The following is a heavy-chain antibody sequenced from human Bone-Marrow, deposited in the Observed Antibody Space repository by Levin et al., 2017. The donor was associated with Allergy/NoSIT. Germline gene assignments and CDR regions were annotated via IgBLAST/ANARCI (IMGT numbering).Heavy chain of an antibody. V-gene: IGHV3-9*01. CDR2: ISWDGAIK. J-gene: IGHJ4*02. Sequence: SLKISCAASGFTFDDYAMHWVRLAPGKGLEWVSGISWDGAIKNYADSVKGRFSISRDNAKNSLFLQMDNLRREDTAFYFCAKTVGPSSFFFFDSWGQGTLLTVSS. D-gene: IGHD2/OR15-2a*01. CDR3: AKTVGPSSFFFFDS. CDR1: GFTFDDYA.